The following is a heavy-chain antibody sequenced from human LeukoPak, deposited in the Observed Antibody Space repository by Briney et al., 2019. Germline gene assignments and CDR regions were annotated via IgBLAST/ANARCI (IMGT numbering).Heavy chain of an antibody. Sequence: LSCAASGFTFSSYAMSWVRQAPGKGLEWIGEINHSGSTNYNPSLKSRVTISVDTSKNQFSLKLSSVTAADTAVYYCTRNFDYWDQGTLVTVSS. CDR2: INHSGST. CDR1: GFTFSSYA. J-gene: IGHJ4*02. CDR3: TRNFDY. V-gene: IGHV4-34*01.